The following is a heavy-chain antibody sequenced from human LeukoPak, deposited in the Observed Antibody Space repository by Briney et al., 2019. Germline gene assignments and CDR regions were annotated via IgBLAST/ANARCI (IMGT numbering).Heavy chain of an antibody. Sequence: GASVKVSCKASGYTFTGYYMHWVRQAPGQGLEWMGWINPNSGGTNYAQKSQGRVTMTRDMSISTAYMELSRLRSDDTAVYYCARVAVVVPAAKYYMDVWGKGTTVTVSS. CDR1: GYTFTGYY. D-gene: IGHD2-2*01. J-gene: IGHJ6*03. CDR2: INPNSGGT. CDR3: ARVAVVVPAAKYYMDV. V-gene: IGHV1-2*02.